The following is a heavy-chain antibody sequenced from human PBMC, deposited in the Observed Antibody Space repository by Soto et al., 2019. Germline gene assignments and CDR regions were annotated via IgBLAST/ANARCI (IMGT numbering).Heavy chain of an antibody. CDR3: AKDMYYGSGSYAFDI. CDR1: GFTFDDYT. D-gene: IGHD3-10*01. Sequence: GGSLRLSCAASGFTFDDYTMHWVRQAPGKGLEWVSLISWDGGSTYYADSVKGRVTISRDNSKNSLYLQMNSLRTEDTALYYCAKDMYYGSGSYAFDIWGQGTMVTVSS. J-gene: IGHJ3*02. CDR2: ISWDGGST. V-gene: IGHV3-43*01.